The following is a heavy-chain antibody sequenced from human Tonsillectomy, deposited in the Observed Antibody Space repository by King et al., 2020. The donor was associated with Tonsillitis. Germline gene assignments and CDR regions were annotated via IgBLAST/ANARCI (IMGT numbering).Heavy chain of an antibody. CDR1: GYRFTSYW. CDR2: IYPSDSDT. J-gene: IGHJ6*02. V-gene: IGHV5-51*01. Sequence: QLVQSGAEVKKPGESLKISCKGFGYRFTSYWIGWVRQMPGKGLEWMGIIYPSDSDTRYSPSFQGQVTISADKSVSTAFLQWSSLKASDTATYYCARPPFMDVWGQGTTVTVSS. CDR3: ARPPFMDV.